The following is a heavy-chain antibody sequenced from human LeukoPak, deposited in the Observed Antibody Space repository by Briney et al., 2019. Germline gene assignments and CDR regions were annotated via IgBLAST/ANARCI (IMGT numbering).Heavy chain of an antibody. D-gene: IGHD3-22*01. Sequence: KSSETLSLTCAVSGGSISSSNWWSWVRQPPGKGLEWIGRIYASGSTNYNPSLKSRVTISADTSRNQFSLKLSSVTAADTAVYYCARPSTYYYDSSGHGAFDIWGQGTMVTVSS. CDR1: GGSISSSNW. J-gene: IGHJ3*02. CDR2: IYASGST. V-gene: IGHV4-4*02. CDR3: ARPSTYYYDSSGHGAFDI.